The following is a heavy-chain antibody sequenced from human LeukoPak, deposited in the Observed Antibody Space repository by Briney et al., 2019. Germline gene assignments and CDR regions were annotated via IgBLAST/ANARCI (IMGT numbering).Heavy chain of an antibody. J-gene: IGHJ4*02. V-gene: IGHV3-21*01. CDR1: GFTFSSYS. D-gene: IGHD5-12*01. CDR2: ISSSSSYI. CDR3: ARDEYSGYVHFDY. Sequence: GGPLRPSCAASGFTFSSYSMNWVRQAPGKGLEWVSSISSSSSYIYYADSVKGRFTISRDNAKNSLYLQMNSLRAEDTAVYYCARDEYSGYVHFDYWGQGTLVTVSS.